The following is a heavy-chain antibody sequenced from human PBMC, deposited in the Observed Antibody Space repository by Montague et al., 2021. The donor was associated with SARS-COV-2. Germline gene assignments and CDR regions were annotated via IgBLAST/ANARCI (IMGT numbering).Heavy chain of an antibody. CDR2: TYYRSKWYN. CDR3: ARGRYSSSWYGERRNWFDP. V-gene: IGHV6-1*01. Sequence: CAISGDSVSSNSAAWNWIRQSPSRGLEWLGRTYYRSKWYNDYAVSVKSRITINPDTSKNQFSLQLSSVTAADTAVYYCARGRYSSSWYGERRNWFDPWGQGTLVTVSS. CDR1: GDSVSSNSAA. J-gene: IGHJ5*02. D-gene: IGHD6-13*01.